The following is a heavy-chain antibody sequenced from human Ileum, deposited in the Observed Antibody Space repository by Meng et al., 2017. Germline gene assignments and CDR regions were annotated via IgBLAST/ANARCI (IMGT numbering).Heavy chain of an antibody. V-gene: IGHV4-4*02. Sequence: GVLRLSCAVSGDSISSNNWWSWVRQPPGKGLEWIGEIFHSGSPNYNPSLKSRVTISLDKSKNQFSLNLNSVTAADTAVYYCARGDMIRGGPTWFDPWGHGTLVTVSS. CDR2: IFHSGSP. J-gene: IGHJ5*02. CDR3: ARGDMIRGGPTWFDP. D-gene: IGHD3-10*01. CDR1: GDSISSNNW.